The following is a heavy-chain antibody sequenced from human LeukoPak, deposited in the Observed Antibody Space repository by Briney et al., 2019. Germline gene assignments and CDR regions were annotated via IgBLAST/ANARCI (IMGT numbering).Heavy chain of an antibody. CDR2: INSDGSRT. D-gene: IGHD3-16*02. Sequence: PGGSLRLSCAASGFTFSSYWMHWVRQAPGKGLVWVSRINSDGSRTSYADSVKGRFTISRDNAKNTLYLQMNSLRAEDTAVYYCASGVYDYVWGSYRYTSFFDYRGQGTLVTVSS. CDR3: ASGVYDYVWGSYRYTSFFDY. V-gene: IGHV3-74*01. J-gene: IGHJ4*02. CDR1: GFTFSSYW.